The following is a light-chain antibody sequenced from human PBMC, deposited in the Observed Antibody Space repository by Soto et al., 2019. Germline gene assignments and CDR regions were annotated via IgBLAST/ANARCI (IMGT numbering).Light chain of an antibody. CDR2: DAS. V-gene: IGKV1-33*01. Sequence: QMTQYTSSLSAPVGDRVTITCQASQDISNYLNWYQQKPGKAPKLLICDASNLETGVPSRFSGSGSGTDFTLKISRVEAEDVGVYYCMQPLQSWTFGQGTNVDI. J-gene: IGKJ1*01. CDR1: QDISNY. CDR3: MQPLQSWT.